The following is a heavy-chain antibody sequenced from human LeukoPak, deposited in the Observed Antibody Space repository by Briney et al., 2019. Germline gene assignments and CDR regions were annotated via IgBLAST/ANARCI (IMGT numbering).Heavy chain of an antibody. V-gene: IGHV3-15*01. J-gene: IGHJ4*02. Sequence: KPGGSLRLSCAASGFTFSSYAMSWVRQAPGKGLEWVGRIKSKTDGGTTDYAAPVKGRFTISRDDSKNTLYLQMNSLKTEDTAVYYCTTLSDYDFWSGYPYYFDYWGQGTLVTVSS. D-gene: IGHD3-3*01. CDR2: IKSKTDGGTT. CDR3: TTLSDYDFWSGYPYYFDY. CDR1: GFTFSSYA.